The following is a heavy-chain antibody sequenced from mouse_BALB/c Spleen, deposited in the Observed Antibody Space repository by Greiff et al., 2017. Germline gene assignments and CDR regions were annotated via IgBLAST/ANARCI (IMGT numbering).Heavy chain of an antibody. Sequence: EVQLQQSGAELVRSGASVKLSCTASGFNIKDYYMHWVKQRPEQGLEWIGWIDPENGDTEYAPKFQGKATMTADTSSNTAYLQLSSLTSEDTAVYYCNALYWDDYWGQGTTLTVSS. CDR3: NALYWDDY. CDR1: GFNIKDYY. J-gene: IGHJ2*01. CDR2: IDPENGDT. D-gene: IGHD4-1*01. V-gene: IGHV14-4*02.